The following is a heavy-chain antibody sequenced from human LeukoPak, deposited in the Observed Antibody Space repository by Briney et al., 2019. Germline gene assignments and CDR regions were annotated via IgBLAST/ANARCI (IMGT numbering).Heavy chain of an antibody. CDR2: MSPKSANT. V-gene: IGHV1-8*03. D-gene: IGHD3-16*01. CDR1: GYTFTSYD. CDR3: ARTPPRGLIDY. J-gene: IGHJ4*02. Sequence: ASVKVSCKASGYTFTSYDINWVRQATGQGLEWMGWMSPKSANTGFAQKFQGRVTITGDTSISTAYMGLSSLTSEDTAVYYCARTPPRGLIDYWGQGTLVTVSS.